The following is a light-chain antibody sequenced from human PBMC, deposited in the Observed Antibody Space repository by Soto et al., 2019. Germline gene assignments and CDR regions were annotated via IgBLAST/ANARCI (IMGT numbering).Light chain of an antibody. J-gene: IGKJ1*01. CDR3: QQYNNWPPS. CDR1: QSVRSN. V-gene: IGKV3D-15*01. Sequence: IVLTQSPGTLSLYPGERATLSCRASQSVRSNLAWYQQKPGQAPRLLIYGASTRATGIPARFSGSGSGTEFTLTISSLQSEDFAVYYCQQYNNWPPSFGQGTKVDIK. CDR2: GAS.